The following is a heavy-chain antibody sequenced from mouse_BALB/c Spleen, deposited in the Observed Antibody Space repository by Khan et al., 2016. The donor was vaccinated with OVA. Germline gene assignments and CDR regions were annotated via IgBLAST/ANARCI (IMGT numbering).Heavy chain of an antibody. V-gene: IGHV5-17*02. CDR3: ARTDYDDFDY. J-gene: IGHJ2*01. D-gene: IGHD2-4*01. Sequence: EVELVESGGGLVQPGGSRKLSCAASGFTFSGSGMHWVRQAPEKGLEWVAYISSGSSTIYYADTVKGRFTISRDTPTNTLFLQMDSLRSEDTAMYYCARTDYDDFDYWGQGTTLTVSS. CDR1: GFTFSGSG. CDR2: ISSGSSTI.